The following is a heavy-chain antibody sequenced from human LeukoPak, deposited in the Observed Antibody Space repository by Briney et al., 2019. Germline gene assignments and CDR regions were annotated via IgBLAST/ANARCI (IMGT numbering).Heavy chain of an antibody. CDR1: GGSISSSNYY. Sequence: SETLSLTCTVSGGSISSSNYYWGWVRQPPGKGLEWIGTIFYNGGTQYSPSLKSRVTISVDTSKNQFSLKLTSVTAADTAVYYCARDHEDSSGWPYYFDYWGQGTLVTVSS. J-gene: IGHJ4*02. D-gene: IGHD6-19*01. CDR2: IFYNGGT. CDR3: ARDHEDSSGWPYYFDY. V-gene: IGHV4-39*07.